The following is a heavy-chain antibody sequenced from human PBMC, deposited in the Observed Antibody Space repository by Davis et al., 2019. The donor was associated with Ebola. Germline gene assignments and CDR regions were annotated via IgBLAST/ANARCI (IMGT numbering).Heavy chain of an antibody. CDR3: ARQSHHFLSGPRTWFDP. Sequence: GESLKISCQASGYSFTSYWIGWVRQMPGKGLEWMGLIYPGDSDTRYSPSFQGQVPISADKSISTAYLQWNSLKASDTGIYYCARQSHHFLSGPRTWFDPWGQGTLVTVSS. CDR2: IYPGDSDT. V-gene: IGHV5-51*01. D-gene: IGHD3-3*01. CDR1: GYSFTSYW. J-gene: IGHJ5*02.